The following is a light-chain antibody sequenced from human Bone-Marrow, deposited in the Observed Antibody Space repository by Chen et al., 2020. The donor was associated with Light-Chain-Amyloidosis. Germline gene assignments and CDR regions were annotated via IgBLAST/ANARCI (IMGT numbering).Light chain of an antibody. CDR2: DAS. J-gene: IGKJ1*01. CDR3: QQRSNWPWT. Sequence: EIVLTQSPATLSLSPGERATLSCRASQSVNTYLAWYQQKPGQAPRLLIYDASNRATGIPARFSGSGSRTDLTLTISSLAPEDFAVYYCQQRSNWPWTFGQGTKVEIK. CDR1: QSVNTY. V-gene: IGKV3-11*01.